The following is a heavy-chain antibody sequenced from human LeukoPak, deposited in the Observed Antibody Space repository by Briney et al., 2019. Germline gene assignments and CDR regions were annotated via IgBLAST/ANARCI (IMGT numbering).Heavy chain of an antibody. CDR3: AKDSRDYDIGTAYYFDY. Sequence: GVLRLSCAASGFSFSSYAMSWVRMAPGKGLGWVSAIYGSDGSTYYADSVKGRFTISRDYSKSTLDLQMNSLRAEDTAIYYGAKDSRDYDIGTAYYFDYWGQGTLVTVSS. D-gene: IGHD3-9*01. CDR1: GFSFSSYA. CDR2: IYGSDGST. V-gene: IGHV3-23*01. J-gene: IGHJ4*02.